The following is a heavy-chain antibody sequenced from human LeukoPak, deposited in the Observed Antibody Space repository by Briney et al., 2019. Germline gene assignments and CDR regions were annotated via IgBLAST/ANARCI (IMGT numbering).Heavy chain of an antibody. CDR2: IGSGGDT. Sequence: GGSLRLSCAASGFTFSSYAMSWVRQAPGKGLEWVSAIGSGGDTKYADSVKGRFTISRDNSKNTLYLQMNSLRAEDTAVYYCARAPCVEWLLCRYFDLWGRGTLVTVSS. V-gene: IGHV3-23*01. D-gene: IGHD3-3*01. CDR3: ARAPCVEWLLCRYFDL. CDR1: GFTFSSYA. J-gene: IGHJ2*01.